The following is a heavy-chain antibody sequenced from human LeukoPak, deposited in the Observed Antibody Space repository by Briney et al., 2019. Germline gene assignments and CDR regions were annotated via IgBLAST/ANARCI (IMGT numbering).Heavy chain of an antibody. CDR1: GGSVSSGSHY. D-gene: IGHD1-7*01. J-gene: IGHJ6*02. CDR2: IYYSGST. Sequence: PSETLSLTCTVSGGSVSSGSHYWSWIRQPPGKGLEWIGYIYYSGSTNYNPSLKSRVTISVDTSKNQFSLKLSSVTAADTAVYHCARDNWNYGSSMDVWGQGTTVTVSS. V-gene: IGHV4-61*01. CDR3: ARDNWNYGSSMDV.